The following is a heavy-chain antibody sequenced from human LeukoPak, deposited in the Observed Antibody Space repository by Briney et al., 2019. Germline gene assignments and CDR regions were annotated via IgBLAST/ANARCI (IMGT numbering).Heavy chain of an antibody. CDR3: ANTHCDSSPIVWNF. D-gene: IGHD6-6*01. CDR2: LSDAGVRI. CDR1: GFNFGNYG. J-gene: IGHJ4*02. Sequence: HPGGSLRLSCTASGFNFGNYGMSWVRQAPGKGLEWVSGLSDAGVRIFYADSVRGRFTVSRDNSKNTLYLQMDSLRAEDTAVYYCANTHCDSSPIVWNFWGQGTLVTVSS. V-gene: IGHV3-23*01.